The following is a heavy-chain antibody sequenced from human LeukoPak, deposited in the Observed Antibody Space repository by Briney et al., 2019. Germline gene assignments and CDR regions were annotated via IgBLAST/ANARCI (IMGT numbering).Heavy chain of an antibody. CDR1: GGSFSGYY. Sequence: SETLSLTCAVYGGSFSGYYWSWIRQPPGKGLEWIGEINHSGSTNYNPSLKSRVTISVDTSKNQFSLKLSSVTAADTAVYYCARGGRDVATIGGHWLDPWGQGTLVTVSS. CDR3: ARGGRDVATIGGHWLDP. V-gene: IGHV4-34*01. CDR2: INHSGST. D-gene: IGHD5-12*01. J-gene: IGHJ5*02.